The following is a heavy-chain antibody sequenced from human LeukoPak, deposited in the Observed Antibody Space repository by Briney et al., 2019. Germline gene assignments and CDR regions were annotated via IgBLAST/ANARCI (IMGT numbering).Heavy chain of an antibody. Sequence: PSQTLSLTCTVSGGSISSGSYFWSWIRQPAGRGLERIGRFTTAGTTNYNPSLKSRVTISVDRSKNQFSLKLSSVTAADTAVYYCARDLGYSSGWTYWYFDLWGRGTLVTVSS. V-gene: IGHV4-61*02. CDR1: GGSISSGSYF. CDR2: FTTAGTT. CDR3: ARDLGYSSGWTYWYFDL. D-gene: IGHD6-19*01. J-gene: IGHJ2*01.